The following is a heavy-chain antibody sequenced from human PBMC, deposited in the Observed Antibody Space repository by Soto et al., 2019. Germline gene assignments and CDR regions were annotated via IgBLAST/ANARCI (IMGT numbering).Heavy chain of an antibody. CDR2: INPLPTSGST. CDR3: ARDLAAAAY. J-gene: IGHJ4*02. V-gene: IGHV1-46*01. CDR1: GYIFTNYY. D-gene: IGHD6-13*01. Sequence: QVQLVQSGAEVKKPGASVKVSCKASGYIFTNYYIHWVRQAPGQGIEWMAIINPLPTSGSTNYAQKFQGRVTVTRDTSTRTVYLELSSLRSDDTAVYYCARDLAAAAYWGQGTLVTVSS.